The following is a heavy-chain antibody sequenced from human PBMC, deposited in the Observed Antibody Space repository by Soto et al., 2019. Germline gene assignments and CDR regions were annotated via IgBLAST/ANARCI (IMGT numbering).Heavy chain of an antibody. V-gene: IGHV3-23*01. CDR2: ISGSGGST. Sequence: PGGSLRLSCAASGFTFSSYAMSWVRQAPGKGLEWVSAISGSGGSTYYADSVKGRFTISRDNSKNTLYLQMNSLRAEDTAVYYCAKDTGIWYSSRGHDAFDIWGQGTMVTVSS. CDR1: GFTFSSYA. CDR3: AKDTGIWYSSRGHDAFDI. D-gene: IGHD6-19*01. J-gene: IGHJ3*02.